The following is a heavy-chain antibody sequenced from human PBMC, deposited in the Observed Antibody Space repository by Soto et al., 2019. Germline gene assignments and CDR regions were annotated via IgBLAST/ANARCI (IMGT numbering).Heavy chain of an antibody. CDR3: ARIECTGDNCNPYYHYGMDV. CDR2: IWYDGSIK. Sequence: XVSLRLSCAASGFTFHTYGMHWVRQIPGKGLQWVAIIWYDGSIKYYADSVRGRFTISRDNSKNTLYLQMNSLRDEDTAVYYCARIECTGDNCNPYYHYGMDVWGQGTTVTVSS. CDR1: GFTFHTYG. J-gene: IGHJ6*02. V-gene: IGHV3-33*01. D-gene: IGHD2-8*02.